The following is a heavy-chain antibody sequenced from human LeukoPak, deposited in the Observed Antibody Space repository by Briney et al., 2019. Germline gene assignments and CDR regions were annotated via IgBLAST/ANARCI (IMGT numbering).Heavy chain of an antibody. J-gene: IGHJ6*04. CDR1: GVTFSRYA. V-gene: IGHV3-30*04. Sequence: GGSLRLSCAASGVTFSRYAMHWVRQAPGKGLEWVAVISYDGANKHNADSVKGRFSISRDSSKNTLYLQMDSLRPEDTAVYYCARDQAVSGSNYYYGVDVWGKGTTVTVSS. D-gene: IGHD6-19*01. CDR3: ARDQAVSGSNYYYGVDV. CDR2: ISYDGANK.